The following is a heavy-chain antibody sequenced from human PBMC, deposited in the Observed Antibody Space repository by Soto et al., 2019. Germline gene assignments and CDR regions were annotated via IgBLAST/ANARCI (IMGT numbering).Heavy chain of an antibody. Sequence: PGGSLRLSCAASGFTFSTYVMAWVRQAPGRGLEWVSGTSASGSNGFYTDSVKGRFIISRDNSKNTLYLQMNSLRAEDTAVYYCARDRSPAPGIAVATFDYWGQGTLVTVSS. CDR3: ARDRSPAPGIAVATFDY. V-gene: IGHV3-23*01. CDR1: GFTFSTYV. D-gene: IGHD6-19*01. CDR2: TSASGSNG. J-gene: IGHJ4*02.